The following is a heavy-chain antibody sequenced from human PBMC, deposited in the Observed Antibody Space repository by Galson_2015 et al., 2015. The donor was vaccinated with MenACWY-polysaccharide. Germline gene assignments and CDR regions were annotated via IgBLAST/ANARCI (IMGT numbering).Heavy chain of an antibody. D-gene: IGHD3-10*01. CDR2: IGTSSSTI. J-gene: IGHJ5*02. Sequence: SLRLSCAVSGFTFSSYLMTWVRQAPGKGLEWVSYIGTSSSTISYADSVKGGFTISRDNAENSLYLQMNSLRVEDTAVYYCARGYMVRGGYFHPWGHGTLVTVSS. CDR1: GFTFSSYL. CDR3: ARGYMVRGGYFHP. V-gene: IGHV3-48*01.